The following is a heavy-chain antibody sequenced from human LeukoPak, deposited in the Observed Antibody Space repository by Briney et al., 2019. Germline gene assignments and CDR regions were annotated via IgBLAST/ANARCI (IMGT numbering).Heavy chain of an antibody. D-gene: IGHD1-7*01. CDR1: GYTFTDYY. CDR3: ARWELGLPDY. CDR2: VDPEDGET. Sequence: ASVKVSCKVSGYTFTDYYMHWVQQAPGKGLEWMGLVDPEDGETIYAEKFQGRVTITADTSTDTAYMELRSLRSDDTAVYYCARWELGLPDYWGQGTLVTVSS. V-gene: IGHV1-69-2*01. J-gene: IGHJ4*02.